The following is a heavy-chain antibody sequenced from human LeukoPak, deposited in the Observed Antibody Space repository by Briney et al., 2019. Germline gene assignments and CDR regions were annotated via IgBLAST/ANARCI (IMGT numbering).Heavy chain of an antibody. CDR3: ARCGPAMVMPDDY. Sequence: PGGSLRLSCAASGFTFSSYSMNWVRQAPGKGLEWVSSISSSSSYIYYADSVKGRFTISRDNAKNSLYLQMNSLRAEDTAVYYCARCGPAMVMPDDYWGQGTLVTVSS. V-gene: IGHV3-21*01. J-gene: IGHJ4*02. D-gene: IGHD5-18*01. CDR2: ISSSSSYI. CDR1: GFTFSSYS.